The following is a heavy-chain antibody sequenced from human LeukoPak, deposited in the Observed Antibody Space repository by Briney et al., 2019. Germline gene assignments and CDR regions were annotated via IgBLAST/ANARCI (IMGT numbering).Heavy chain of an antibody. J-gene: IGHJ4*02. CDR1: GYTFTGYY. Sequence: ASVKVSCKASGYTFTGYYMHWVRQAPGQGLEWMGWINPNSGGTNYAQKFQGRVTMTRDTSISTAYMELSRPRSDDTAVYYCARDLFHYYDSSGYPHHPIDYWGQGTLVTVSS. V-gene: IGHV1-2*02. D-gene: IGHD3-22*01. CDR3: ARDLFHYYDSSGYPHHPIDY. CDR2: INPNSGGT.